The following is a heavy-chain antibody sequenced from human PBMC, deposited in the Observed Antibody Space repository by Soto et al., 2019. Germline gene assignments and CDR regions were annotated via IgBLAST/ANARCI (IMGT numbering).Heavy chain of an antibody. CDR1: GGTFSSYA. V-gene: IGHV1-69*06. J-gene: IGHJ3*02. CDR3: AQSGYYYGSAFDI. D-gene: IGHD3-22*01. CDR2: IIAIYGTA. Sequence: SVKVSCKASGGTFSSYAISWVRQAPGQGLEWMGGIIAIYGTANYAQKFQGRVTITGDTSTSTAYMELSSLRSEDTAVYYCAQSGYYYGSAFDIWGQGTMVTVSS.